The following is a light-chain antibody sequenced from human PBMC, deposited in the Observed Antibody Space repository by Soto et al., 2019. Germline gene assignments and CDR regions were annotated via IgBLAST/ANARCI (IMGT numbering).Light chain of an antibody. CDR3: QQYGTSPPWT. Sequence: EIVLTQSPGTLSLSPGERATLSCRASQSFSSSYLAWYQQKPGQAPRLLIYGASSRATGIPDRFSGSGSGTEFTLTSSRLEPEDFAVYSCQQYGTSPPWTFGQGTKVEIK. J-gene: IGKJ1*01. CDR2: GAS. V-gene: IGKV3-20*01. CDR1: QSFSSSY.